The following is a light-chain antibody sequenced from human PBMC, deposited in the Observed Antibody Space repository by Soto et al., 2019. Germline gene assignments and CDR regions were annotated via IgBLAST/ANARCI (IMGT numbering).Light chain of an antibody. V-gene: IGKV1-5*03. CDR3: QQYNTYPWT. CDR2: KAS. CDR1: QSIRSW. Sequence: DLQMTQSLSTLSASXXDRVXITGLASQSIRSWLAWYQQKPGKAPKXXIYKASILEGGVPSRFSGSGAGTEFTLTISNLQPDDFASYCCQQYNTYPWTFGQGTKVDIK. J-gene: IGKJ1*01.